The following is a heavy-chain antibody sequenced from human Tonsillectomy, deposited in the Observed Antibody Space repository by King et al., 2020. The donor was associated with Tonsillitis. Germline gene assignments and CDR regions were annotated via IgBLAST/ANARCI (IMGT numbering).Heavy chain of an antibody. V-gene: IGHV3-21*01. D-gene: IGHD3-22*01. Sequence: VQLVESGGGLVKPGGSLRLSCAASGFTFSYYSLNWVRQAPGKGLEWVSSISSSSTDIYYADSGKGRFTISRDNAKNSLYRQMNSLRAEDTPVYYCARGDYYDTSGFADYWGQGTLVTVSS. J-gene: IGHJ4*02. CDR2: ISSSSTDI. CDR1: GFTFSYYS. CDR3: ARGDYYDTSGFADY.